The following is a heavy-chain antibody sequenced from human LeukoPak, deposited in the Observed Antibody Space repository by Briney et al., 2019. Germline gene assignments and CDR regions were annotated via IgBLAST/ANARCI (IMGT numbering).Heavy chain of an antibody. J-gene: IGHJ4*02. V-gene: IGHV3-74*01. D-gene: IGHD3-10*01. Sequence: GRFLRLSCAGSGLTFSNYGMHWVRQGPGKGLVWVSRISSDGSSTNYAHSVKGLFTISSDNAQNTISLQITSLRAEDTAVYYCAKGGCKVQDYWGQGTLVTVSS. CDR3: AKGGCKVQDY. CDR1: GLTFSNYG. CDR2: ISSDGSST.